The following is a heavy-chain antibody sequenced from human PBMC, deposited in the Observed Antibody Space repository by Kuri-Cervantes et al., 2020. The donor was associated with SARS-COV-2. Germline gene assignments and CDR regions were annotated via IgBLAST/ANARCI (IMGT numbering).Heavy chain of an antibody. CDR3: AKDIDIVVVPAYYYYYGMDV. CDR1: GFTFSSYG. CDR2: ISYDGSNK. V-gene: IGHV3-30*18. Sequence: GGSLRLSCAASGFTFSSYGMHWVRQAPGKGLEWVAVISYDGSNKYYADSVKGRFTISRDNSKNTLYLQMNSLRAEDTAVYYRAKDIDIVVVPAYYYYYGMDVWGQGTTVTVSS. J-gene: IGHJ6*02. D-gene: IGHD2-2*01.